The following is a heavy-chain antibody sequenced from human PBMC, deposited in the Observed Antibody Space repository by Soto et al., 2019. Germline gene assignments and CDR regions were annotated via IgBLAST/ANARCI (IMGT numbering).Heavy chain of an antibody. J-gene: IGHJ5*02. CDR2: INHSGST. CDR1: VGSFSGYY. CDR3: ARHRRRIVAPGKGGWFEP. V-gene: IGHV4-34*01. D-gene: IGHD6-13*01. Sequence: SETLSLTCAFYVGSFSGYYWSCIRHPPGKWLEWIGEINHSGSTNYNPSLKSRVAISVDTSKNQFSLKLSSVTAADTAVYYCARHRRRIVAPGKGGWFEPWGQGTWVIVSS.